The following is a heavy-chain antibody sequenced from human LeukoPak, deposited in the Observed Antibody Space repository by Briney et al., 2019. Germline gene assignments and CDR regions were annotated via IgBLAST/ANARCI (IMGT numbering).Heavy chain of an antibody. V-gene: IGHV3-43D*04. CDR1: GFTFDRYA. D-gene: IGHD6-13*01. J-gene: IGHJ3*01. CDR3: AKDMRESSGWYEALDF. Sequence: GGSLRLSCAVSGFTFDRYARHWVRQAPGQGLEWVSLVTWDGGTTYYAYAVKGRFTISRDNNKNSVYLQMSSLGPEDIALYFCAKDMRESSGWYEALDFWGQGTMVTVSS. CDR2: VTWDGGTT.